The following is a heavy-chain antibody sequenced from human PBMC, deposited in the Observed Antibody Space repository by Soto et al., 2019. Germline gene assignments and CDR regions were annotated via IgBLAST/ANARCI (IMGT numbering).Heavy chain of an antibody. D-gene: IGHD1-26*01. CDR1: GGSISSNYW. Sequence: QVQLQESGPGLVKPSGTLSLTCAVSGGSISSNYWWSWVRQPPGKGLEWIAEIYHSGSTNYNPSPKSRGSIPGDKSEDQCSPKLNSVTAADTAGYYFAKRTWELPHFDYWGQGTLVTVSS. V-gene: IGHV4-4*02. J-gene: IGHJ4*02. CDR3: AKRTWELPHFDY. CDR2: IYHSGST.